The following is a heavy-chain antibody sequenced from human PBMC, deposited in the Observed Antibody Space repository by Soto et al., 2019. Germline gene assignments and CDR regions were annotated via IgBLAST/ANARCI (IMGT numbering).Heavy chain of an antibody. J-gene: IGHJ5*01. D-gene: IGHD4-4*01. Sequence: PSETLSLTCTVSGGSISSYYWSWSRQPPGKGLEWIGYIYYSGSTNYNPSLKSRVTISVDTSKNQFSLKLSSVTAADTAVYYCAREVPTYSNYGGDWFDPWGQGTLVTVSS. V-gene: IGHV4-59*01. CDR2: IYYSGST. CDR3: AREVPTYSNYGGDWFDP. CDR1: GGSISSYY.